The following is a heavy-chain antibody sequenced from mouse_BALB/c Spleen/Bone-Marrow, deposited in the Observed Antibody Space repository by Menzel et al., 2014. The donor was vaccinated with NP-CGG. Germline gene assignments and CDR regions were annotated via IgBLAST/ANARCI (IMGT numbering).Heavy chain of an antibody. CDR2: IWAGGST. J-gene: IGHJ4*01. V-gene: IGHV2-9*02. CDR1: GFSLTSYG. CDR3: ARDPYYDYDDGGDY. D-gene: IGHD2-4*01. Sequence: QVQLKQSGPGLVAPSQSLSITCTVSGFSLTSYGVHWVRQPPGKGLEWLGVIWAGGSTNYNSALTSRLSISKDNSKSQVFLKMNSLQTDDSAMYYCARDPYYDYDDGGDYWGQGTSVTVSS.